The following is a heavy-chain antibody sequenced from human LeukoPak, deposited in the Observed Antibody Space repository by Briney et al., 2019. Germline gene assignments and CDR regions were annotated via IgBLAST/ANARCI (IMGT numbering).Heavy chain of an antibody. CDR3: ARAGRFGELLPGSNDY. Sequence: ASVKVSCKASGYTFTGYYMHWVRQAPGQGLEWMGWINPNSGGTNYAQKFQGRVTMTRDTSISTDYMELSRLRSDGTAVYYCARAGRFGELLPGSNDYWGQGTLVTVSS. CDR1: GYTFTGYY. D-gene: IGHD3-10*01. CDR2: INPNSGGT. V-gene: IGHV1-2*02. J-gene: IGHJ4*02.